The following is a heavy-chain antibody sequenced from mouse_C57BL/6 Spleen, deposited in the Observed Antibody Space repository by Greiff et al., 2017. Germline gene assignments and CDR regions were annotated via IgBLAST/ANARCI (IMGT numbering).Heavy chain of an antibody. J-gene: IGHJ3*01. CDR3: ARRAQGPFAD. D-gene: IGHD3-2*02. Sequence: QVQLQQPGAELVRPGSSVKLSCKASGYTFTSSWMHWVKQRPIQGLEWIGNIDPSDSETHYNQKFKDKATLTVDKSSSTAYMQLSSLTSEDSAVYYCARRAQGPFADWGQGTLVTVAA. CDR1: GYTFTSSW. V-gene: IGHV1-52*01. CDR2: IDPSDSET.